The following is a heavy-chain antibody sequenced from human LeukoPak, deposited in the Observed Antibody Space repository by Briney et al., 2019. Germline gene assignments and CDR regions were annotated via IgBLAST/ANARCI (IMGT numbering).Heavy chain of an antibody. CDR2: ISGDGGST. D-gene: IGHD3-10*01. CDR3: AKDNYGLFDY. Sequence: GGSLRLSCAASGFTFDDYAMHWVRQAPGKGLEWVSLISGDGGSTYYADSVKGRFTISRDNSKNSLYLQMNSLRTEDTALYYYAKDNYGLFDYWGQGTLVTVSS. V-gene: IGHV3-43*02. J-gene: IGHJ4*02. CDR1: GFTFDDYA.